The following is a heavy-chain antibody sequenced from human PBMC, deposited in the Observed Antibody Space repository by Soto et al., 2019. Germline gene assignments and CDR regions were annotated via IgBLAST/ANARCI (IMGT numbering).Heavy chain of an antibody. D-gene: IGHD6-6*01. CDR3: ARVGAARLGYYYYGMDV. V-gene: IGHV3-30-3*01. J-gene: IGHJ6*02. CDR2: ISYDGSNK. Sequence: QVQLVESGGGVVQPGRSLRLSCAASGFTFSSYAMHWVRQAPGKGLEWVAVISYDGSNKYYADSVKGRFTISRDNSKNTLYLQMNSLRAEDTAVYYCARVGAARLGYYYYGMDVWGQGTTVTVSS. CDR1: GFTFSSYA.